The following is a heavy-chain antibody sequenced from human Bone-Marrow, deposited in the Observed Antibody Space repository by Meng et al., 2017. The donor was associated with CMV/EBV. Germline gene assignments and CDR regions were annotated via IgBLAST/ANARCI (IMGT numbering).Heavy chain of an antibody. CDR1: GFTVSSNY. CDR2: ISGSGGST. Sequence: GGSLRLSCAASGFTVSSNYMSWVRQAPGKGLEWVSAISGSGGSTYYADSVKGRFTISRDNSKNTLYLQMNSLRAEDTAVYYCARDGDSSGYLDYFDYWGQGTLVTVSS. D-gene: IGHD3-22*01. CDR3: ARDGDSSGYLDYFDY. J-gene: IGHJ4*02. V-gene: IGHV3-23*01.